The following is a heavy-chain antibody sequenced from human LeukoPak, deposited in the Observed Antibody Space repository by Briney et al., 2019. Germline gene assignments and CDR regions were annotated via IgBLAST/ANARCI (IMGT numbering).Heavy chain of an antibody. J-gene: IGHJ5*02. Sequence: ASVKVSCKASGYTFTSYGISWVRQAPGQGLEWMGWISAYNGNTNYAQKLQGRVTMTTDTPTSTAYMELRSLRSDDTAVYYCARAKVGELFGWFDPWGQGTLVTVSS. CDR3: ARAKVGELFGWFDP. V-gene: IGHV1-18*01. CDR1: GYTFTSYG. D-gene: IGHD3-10*01. CDR2: ISAYNGNT.